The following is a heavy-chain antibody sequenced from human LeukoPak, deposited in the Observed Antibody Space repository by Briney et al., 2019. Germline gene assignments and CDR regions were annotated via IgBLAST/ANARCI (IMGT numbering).Heavy chain of an antibody. J-gene: IGHJ4*02. V-gene: IGHV2-5*02. Sequence: SGPTLVKPTQTLTLTCTFSGFSLSTSGVGVGWIRQPPGKALEWLALIYWDDDKRYSPSPKSRLTITKDTSKNQVVLTMTNMDPVDTATYYCAHIPFYDILTGYYHFDYWGQGTLVTVSS. CDR3: AHIPFYDILTGYYHFDY. CDR1: GFSLSTSGVG. CDR2: IYWDDDK. D-gene: IGHD3-9*01.